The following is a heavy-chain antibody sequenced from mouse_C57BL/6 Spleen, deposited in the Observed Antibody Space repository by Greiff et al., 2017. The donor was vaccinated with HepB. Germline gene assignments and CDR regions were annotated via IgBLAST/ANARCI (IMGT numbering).Heavy chain of an antibody. CDR1: GYTFTDYY. D-gene: IGHD2-14*01. V-gene: IGHV1-26*01. CDR2: INPNNGGT. CDR3: ARSRYPSYFDV. Sequence: VQLQQSGPELVKPGASVKISCKASGYTFTDYYMNWVKQSHGKSLEWIGDINPNNGGTSYNQKFKGKATLTVDKSSSTAYMELRSLTSEDSAVYYCARSRYPSYFDVWGTGTTVTVSS. J-gene: IGHJ1*03.